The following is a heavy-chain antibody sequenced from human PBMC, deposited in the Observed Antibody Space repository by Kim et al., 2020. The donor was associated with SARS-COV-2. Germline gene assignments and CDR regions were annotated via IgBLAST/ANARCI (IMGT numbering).Heavy chain of an antibody. D-gene: IGHD3-10*01. CDR1: GFTFSSYA. Sequence: GGSLRLSCAASGFTFSSYAMHWVRQAPGKGLEWVAVISYDGSNKYYADSVKGRFTISRDNSKNTLYLQMNSLRAEDTAVYYCARFPPPNYYGSGSYDYWGQGTLVTVSS. CDR2: ISYDGSNK. CDR3: ARFPPPNYYGSGSYDY. V-gene: IGHV3-30*04. J-gene: IGHJ4*02.